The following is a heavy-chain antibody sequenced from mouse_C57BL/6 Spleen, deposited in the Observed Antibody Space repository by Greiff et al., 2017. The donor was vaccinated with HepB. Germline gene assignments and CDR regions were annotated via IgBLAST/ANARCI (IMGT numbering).Heavy chain of an antibody. J-gene: IGHJ3*01. CDR2: IWTGGGT. V-gene: IGHV2-9-1*01. D-gene: IGHD1-1*01. Sequence: QVQLKESGPGLVAPSQSLSITCTVSGFSLTSYAISWVRQPPGKGLEWLGVIWTGGGTNYNSALKSRLSISNDNSKSQVFLKMNSLQTDDTARYYCARNSHYYGSSYDWFAYWGQGTLVTVSA. CDR3: ARNSHYYGSSYDWFAY. CDR1: GFSLTSYA.